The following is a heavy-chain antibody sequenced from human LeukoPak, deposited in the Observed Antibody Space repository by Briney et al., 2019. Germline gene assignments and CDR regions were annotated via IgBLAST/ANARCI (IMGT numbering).Heavy chain of an antibody. D-gene: IGHD3-9*01. V-gene: IGHV4-4*02. CDR1: GGSISNSNW. CDR2: IYHSGST. Sequence: SGTLSLTCAASGGSISNSNWWSWVRQPPGKGLEWIGEIYHSGSTNYNPSLKSRVTISVDKSKNQFSLKLSSVTAADTAVYYCASIRTYYDILTDDYWGQGTLVTVSS. CDR3: ASIRTYYDILTDDY. J-gene: IGHJ4*02.